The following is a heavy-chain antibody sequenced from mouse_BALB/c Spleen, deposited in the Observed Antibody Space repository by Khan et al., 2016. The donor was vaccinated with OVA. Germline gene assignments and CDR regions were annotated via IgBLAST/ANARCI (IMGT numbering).Heavy chain of an antibody. CDR3: VRDGAYHRNDGWFAY. Sequence: VQLKQSGAELARPGASVKMSCKASGYTFTSYTIHWIKLRPGQGLEWIGFINPSNGYTNYNQKFKDKATLTADKSSTTVYMQLSSLTSDDSAVYNCVRDGAYHRNDGWFAYWGQGTLGTVSA. CDR2: INPSNGYT. D-gene: IGHD2-14*01. V-gene: IGHV1-4*01. CDR1: GYTFTSYT. J-gene: IGHJ3*01.